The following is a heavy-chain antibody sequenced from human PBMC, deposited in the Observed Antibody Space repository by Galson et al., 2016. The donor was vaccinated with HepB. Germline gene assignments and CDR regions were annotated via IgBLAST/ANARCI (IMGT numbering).Heavy chain of an antibody. J-gene: IGHJ4*02. CDR3: ARDSSSWSTEPLEY. Sequence: SLRLSCAASGFELSYYYMSWIRQAPGKGLEWIAYTSSSSSYTNYADSVKGRFTISRDDTKNSVHLQMNSLRAEDTAVYYCARDSSSWSTEPLEYWGQGTLVTVSS. V-gene: IGHV3-11*06. CDR1: GFELSYYY. D-gene: IGHD6-13*01. CDR2: TSSSSSYT.